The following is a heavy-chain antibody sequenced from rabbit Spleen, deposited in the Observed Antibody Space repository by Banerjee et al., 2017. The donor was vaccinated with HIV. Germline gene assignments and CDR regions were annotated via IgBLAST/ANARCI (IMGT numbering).Heavy chain of an antibody. D-gene: IGHD1-1*01. J-gene: IGHJ6*01. Sequence: QEQLVESGGGLVQPEGSLTLTCTTSGFSFSSSYMCWVRQAPGKGLEWIACIYGGSSGATYYASWAKGRFAISKTSSTTVTLRMTSLTAADTATYFCARDPYDVNVGYSGLWGPGTLVTVS. CDR1: GFSFSSSY. CDR2: IYGGSSGAT. V-gene: IGHV1S45*01. CDR3: ARDPYDVNVGYSGL.